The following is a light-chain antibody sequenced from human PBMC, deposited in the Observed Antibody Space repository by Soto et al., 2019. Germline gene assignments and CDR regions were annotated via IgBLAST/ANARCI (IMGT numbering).Light chain of an antibody. CDR3: QQRSNWLT. CDR2: DAS. CDR1: QSVSSH. V-gene: IGKV3-11*01. Sequence: EIVLTQSPATLSLSPGERATLSCRASQSVSSHFAWYQQKPGQAPRLLIYDASNRATGIPARFSGSGSGTDFTLTISSLEPEDFAVYYCQQRSNWLTFGGGTKVDIK. J-gene: IGKJ4*01.